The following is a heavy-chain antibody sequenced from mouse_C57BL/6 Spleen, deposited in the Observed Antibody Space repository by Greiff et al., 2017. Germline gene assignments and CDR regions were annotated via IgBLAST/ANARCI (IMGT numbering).Heavy chain of an antibody. CDR1: GYTFTDYN. Sequence: EVQGVESGPELMKPGASVKMSCKASGYTFTDYNMHWVKQSHGKSLEWIGYINPNNGGTSYNQKFKGKATLTVNKSSSTAYMELRSLTSEDSAVYYCARWDWDVGYWGQGTTLTVSS. J-gene: IGHJ2*01. V-gene: IGHV1-22*01. CDR2: INPNNGGT. D-gene: IGHD4-1*01. CDR3: ARWDWDVGY.